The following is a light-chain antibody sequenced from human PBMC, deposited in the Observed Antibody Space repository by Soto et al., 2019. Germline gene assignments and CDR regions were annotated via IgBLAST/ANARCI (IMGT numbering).Light chain of an antibody. Sequence: DIQMTQSPSSLSASVGDRVTITCQASQDINNYLNWYQQKSGKAPKLLIYDASDLETGVTSRFSGSGSGTDFTFTISSLQPEDIATYYCQQYDNLPLTFGGGTKVDIK. CDR1: QDINNY. CDR3: QQYDNLPLT. CDR2: DAS. V-gene: IGKV1-33*01. J-gene: IGKJ4*01.